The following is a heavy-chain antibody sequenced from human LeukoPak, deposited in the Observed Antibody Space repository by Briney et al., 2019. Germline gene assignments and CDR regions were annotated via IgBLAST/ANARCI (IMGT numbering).Heavy chain of an antibody. J-gene: IGHJ4*02. V-gene: IGHV1-46*01. Sequence: PGHVLGCMGIMNPTGGSTSYAQKFQGRVTMTREKATSTGYMELRSMRTEDTAVYYCGSEELWGQGTLVTVSS. CDR2: MNPTGGST. D-gene: IGHD1-26*01. CDR3: GSEEL.